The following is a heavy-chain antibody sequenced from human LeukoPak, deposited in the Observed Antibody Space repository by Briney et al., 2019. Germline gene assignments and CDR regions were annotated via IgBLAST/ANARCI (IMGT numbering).Heavy chain of an antibody. D-gene: IGHD3-22*01. V-gene: IGHV4-30-4*01. J-gene: IGHJ4*02. CDR3: ARGGDSSGYYFSDY. CDR1: GGSISSGDYY. CDR2: IYYSGST. Sequence: PSETLSLTCTVSGGSISSGDYYWSWIRQPPGKGLEWIGYIYYSGSTYYNPSLKSRVTISVDTSKNQFSLKLSSVTAADTAVYYCARGGDSSGYYFSDYWGQGTLVTVSS.